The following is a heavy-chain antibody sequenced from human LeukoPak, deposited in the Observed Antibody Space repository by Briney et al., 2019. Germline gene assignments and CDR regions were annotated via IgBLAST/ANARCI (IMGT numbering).Heavy chain of an antibody. CDR1: GFTFSGSA. J-gene: IGHJ6*02. D-gene: IGHD3-10*01. CDR3: ARVAVRGGPSWDV. V-gene: IGHV3-73*01. CDR2: IRSKANSYAT. Sequence: GGSLRLSCAASGFTFSGSAMHWVRQASGKGLEWVGRIRSKANSYATAYAASVKGRFTISRDNAKNSLYLQMNSLRAEDTAVYYCARVAVRGGPSWDVWGQGTTVTVSS.